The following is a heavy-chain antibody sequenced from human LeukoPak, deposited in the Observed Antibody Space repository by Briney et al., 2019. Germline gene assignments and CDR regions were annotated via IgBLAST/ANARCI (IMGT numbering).Heavy chain of an antibody. D-gene: IGHD1-26*01. CDR3: AKGTGRYYYYYMDV. J-gene: IGHJ6*03. V-gene: IGHV3-9*01. CDR1: GFTLDDYA. Sequence: PGRSLRLSCAASGFTLDDYAMHWVRQAPGKGLEWVSGISWNSGSKGYADSVKGRFTISRDNAKNSLYLQMNSLRAEDTALYYCAKGTGRYYYYYMDVWGKGTTVTISS. CDR2: ISWNSGSK.